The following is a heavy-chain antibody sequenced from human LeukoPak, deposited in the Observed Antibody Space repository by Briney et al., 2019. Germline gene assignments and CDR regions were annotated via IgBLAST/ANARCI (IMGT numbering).Heavy chain of an antibody. Sequence: GGSLRLSCAASGITVGNNYFSWVRQAPGKGLEWVALIYSGGGTVYADSVKGRFTISRDSSKNTLFLQMNSLKPEDTAMYHCTRNRPETPLGYWGRGTLVTVSS. D-gene: IGHD1-14*01. CDR1: GITVGNNY. CDR2: IYSGGGT. V-gene: IGHV3-53*01. CDR3: TRNRPETPLGY. J-gene: IGHJ4*02.